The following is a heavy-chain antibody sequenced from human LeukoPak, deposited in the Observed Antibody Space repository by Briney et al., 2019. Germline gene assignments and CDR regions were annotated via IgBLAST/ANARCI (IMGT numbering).Heavy chain of an antibody. CDR3: ARDSAAYCSGGTCYPFDY. J-gene: IGHJ4*02. D-gene: IGHD2-15*01. V-gene: IGHV3-30-3*01. CDR2: LSYDATNK. CDR1: GFSFSYYA. Sequence: GRSLRLSCAASGFSFSYYAMHWVRQAPGKGLEWVALLSYDATNKYYADSVKGRFTISRDTSKNTLYLQMSGLRGDDTAVYYCARDSAAYCSGGTCYPFDYWGQGTPVTVSS.